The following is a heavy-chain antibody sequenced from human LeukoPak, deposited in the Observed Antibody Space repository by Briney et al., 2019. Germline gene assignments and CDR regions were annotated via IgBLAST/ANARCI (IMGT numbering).Heavy chain of an antibody. Sequence: GGSVRLSCAASGFPFSSYTMNWVRQAPGKGLEWVSYISSSSSYIYYADSVKGRFTISRDNAENSLYLQMNSLRAEDTAVYYCARGSEGYCSGGGCYYGLDVWGQGTTVTVSS. V-gene: IGHV3-21*01. J-gene: IGHJ6*01. CDR1: GFPFSSYT. D-gene: IGHD2-15*01. CDR2: ISSSSSYI. CDR3: ARGSEGYCSGGGCYYGLDV.